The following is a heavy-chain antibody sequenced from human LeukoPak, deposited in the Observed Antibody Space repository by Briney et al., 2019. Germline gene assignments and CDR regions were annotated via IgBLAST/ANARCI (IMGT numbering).Heavy chain of an antibody. CDR2: ITSSSSYI. D-gene: IGHD3-10*01. CDR3: ARVTPGADTGNFYYYHMDV. J-gene: IGHJ6*03. CDR1: AFTFSTYS. V-gene: IGHV3-21*01. Sequence: PGGSLRLSCAVSAFTFSTYSMTWVRQAPGKGLEWVSSITSSSSYIYYADSVRGRFTISRDNAKNSLYLQMNSLRAEDTAVYYCARVTPGADTGNFYYYHMDVWGKGTTVTVSS.